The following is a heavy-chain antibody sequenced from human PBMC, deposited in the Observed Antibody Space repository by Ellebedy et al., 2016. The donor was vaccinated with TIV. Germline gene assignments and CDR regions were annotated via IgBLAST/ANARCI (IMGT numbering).Heavy chain of an antibody. J-gene: IGHJ3*02. Sequence: GGSLRLXXKGSGYSFTSYWISWVRQMPGKGLEWMGRIDPSDSYTNYSPSFQGHVTISADKSISTAYLQWSSLKASDTAMYYCARSPSYNWKSFDAFDIWGQGTMVTVSS. CDR1: GYSFTSYW. V-gene: IGHV5-10-1*01. CDR2: IDPSDSYT. D-gene: IGHD1-1*01. CDR3: ARSPSYNWKSFDAFDI.